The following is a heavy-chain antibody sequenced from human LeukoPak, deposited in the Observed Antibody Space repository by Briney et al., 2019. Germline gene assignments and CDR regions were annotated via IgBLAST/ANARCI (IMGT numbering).Heavy chain of an antibody. V-gene: IGHV4-39*07. CDR3: ARDGLQFDY. CDR1: GGSISSGYY. J-gene: IGHJ4*02. CDR2: TYYSGST. Sequence: SETLSLTCTVSGGSISSGYYWGWIRQPPGKGLEWIGSTYYSGSTYYSPSLKSRVTISVDTSKNQFSLKLTSVTAADTAVYYCARDGLQFDYWGQGTLVTVSS.